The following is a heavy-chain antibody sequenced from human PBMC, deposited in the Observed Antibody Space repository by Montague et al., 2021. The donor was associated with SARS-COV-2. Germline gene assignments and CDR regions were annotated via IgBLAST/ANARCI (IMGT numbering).Heavy chain of an antibody. CDR2: IHHSGST. Sequence: SETLSLTCAASGGSITSTNWWSWVRQPPGKGLEWIGEIHHSGSTNSSPSLKSRVTMSIDKSSNQFSLNLNSVTAADTAVYYCARGDYGDYRDAFDIWGQGTVVTVSS. CDR1: GGSITSTNW. J-gene: IGHJ3*02. D-gene: IGHD4-17*01. V-gene: IGHV4-4*02. CDR3: ARGDYGDYRDAFDI.